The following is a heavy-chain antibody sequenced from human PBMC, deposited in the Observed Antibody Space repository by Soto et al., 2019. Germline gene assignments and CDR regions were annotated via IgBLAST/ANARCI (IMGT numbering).Heavy chain of an antibody. CDR3: AREHIVVVTTFRDYYYYGMDV. D-gene: IGHD2-21*02. CDR2: ISGSGGST. J-gene: IGHJ6*02. CDR1: GFTFSSYA. Sequence: GGSLRLSCAASGFTFSSYAMSWVRQAPGKGLEWVSAISGSGGSTYYADSVKGRFTISRDNSKNTLYLQMNSLRAEDTAVYYCAREHIVVVTTFRDYYYYGMDVWGQGTTVTVSS. V-gene: IGHV3-23*01.